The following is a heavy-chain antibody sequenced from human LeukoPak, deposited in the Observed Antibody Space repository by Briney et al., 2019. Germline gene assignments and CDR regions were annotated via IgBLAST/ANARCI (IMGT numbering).Heavy chain of an antibody. V-gene: IGHV5-51*01. CDR2: IYPGDSQT. J-gene: IGHJ3*02. D-gene: IGHD3-3*01. CDR3: GRIRGYDFWSRGAFDI. CDR1: GYNFSMYW. Sequence: GESLKISCKGSGYNFSMYWTGWVRQVPGKGLGWMGIIYPGDSQTAYSPSFQGQVTISADKSINTAYLQWRSLEASDTAMYYCGRIRGYDFWSRGAFDIWGQGTMVTVSS.